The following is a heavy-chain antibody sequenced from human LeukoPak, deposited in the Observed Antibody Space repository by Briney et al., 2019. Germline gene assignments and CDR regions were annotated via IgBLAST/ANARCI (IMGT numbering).Heavy chain of an antibody. J-gene: IGHJ4*02. CDR3: AKLIGDYGGNSGY. CDR1: GFSFNSHA. Sequence: PGGSLRLSCAASGFSFNSHALSWARQAPGKGLEWVSSISDTGDSTYYADSGKGRFTVSRDNSKNTLYLQMNSLRAEDTAVYYCAKLIGDYGGNSGYWGQGTLVTVSS. V-gene: IGHV3-23*01. D-gene: IGHD4-23*01. CDR2: ISDTGDST.